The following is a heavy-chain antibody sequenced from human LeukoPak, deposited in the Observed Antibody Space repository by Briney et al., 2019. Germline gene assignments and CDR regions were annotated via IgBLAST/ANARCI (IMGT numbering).Heavy chain of an antibody. D-gene: IGHD3-10*01. CDR3: ARSPYYYGSGSYHLGYMDV. Sequence: ASVKVSCKASGGTFSSYAISWVRQAPGQGLEWMGGIIPIFGTANYAQKFQGSVTITTDESTSTAYMELSSLRSEDTAVYYCARSPYYYGSGSYHLGYMDVWGKGTTVTVSS. CDR1: GGTFSSYA. V-gene: IGHV1-69*05. J-gene: IGHJ6*03. CDR2: IIPIFGTA.